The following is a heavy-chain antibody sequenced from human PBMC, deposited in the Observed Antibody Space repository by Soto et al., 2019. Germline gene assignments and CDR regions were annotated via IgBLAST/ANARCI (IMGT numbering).Heavy chain of an antibody. CDR3: VRIRYQLPSSVLWLDP. D-gene: IGHD3-16*01. J-gene: IGHJ5*02. CDR2: INHVGGT. V-gene: IGHV4-34*01. CDR1: GESFSGNY. Sequence: SETLSLTCAVYGESFSGNYWSWIRQPPGKGLEWIGEINHVGGTNYNPSLKSRVTMSVDTSQNQFSLRLISVTAADTAMYFCVRIRYQLPSSVLWLDPWGQGTPVTVSS.